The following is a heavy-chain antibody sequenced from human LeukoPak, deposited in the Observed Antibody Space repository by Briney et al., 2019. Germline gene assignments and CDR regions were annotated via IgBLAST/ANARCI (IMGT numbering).Heavy chain of an antibody. CDR3: ANQYGSGSYYTPTLY. CDR2: ISSSGSTI. J-gene: IGHJ4*02. D-gene: IGHD3-10*01. Sequence: GGSLRLSCAASGFTFSSYEMNWVRQAPGKGLEWVSYISSSGSTIYYADSVKGRFTISRDNAKNSLYLQMNSLRAEDTAVYYCANQYGSGSYYTPTLYWGQGTLVTVSS. V-gene: IGHV3-48*03. CDR1: GFTFSSYE.